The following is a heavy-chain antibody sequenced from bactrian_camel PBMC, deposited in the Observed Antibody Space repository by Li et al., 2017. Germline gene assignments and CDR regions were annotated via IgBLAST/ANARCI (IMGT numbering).Heavy chain of an antibody. Sequence: VQLVESGGGLVQPGGSLRLSCAASGFTFGTYAMTWVRQAPGKGLEWVSTISSGGDRIYYADSMKGRFTISRDNAKNTLYLQMNSLKSEDTALYYCATRDSWSFNYWGQGTQVTVS. D-gene: IGHD6*01. CDR2: ISSGGDRI. J-gene: IGHJ4*01. V-gene: IGHV3S40*01. CDR1: GFTFGTYA. CDR3: ATRDSWSFNY.